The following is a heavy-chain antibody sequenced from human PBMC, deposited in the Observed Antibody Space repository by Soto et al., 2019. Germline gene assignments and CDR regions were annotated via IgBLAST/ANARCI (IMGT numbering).Heavy chain of an antibody. Sequence: LRETLSLTCAVSGGSISSSNWWSWVRQPPGKGLEWIGEIYHSGSTNYNPALKSRVTISVDKSKNQFSLKLSSVTAADTAVYYCARGFRGSYRHFDYWGQGTLVTVSS. V-gene: IGHV4-4*02. CDR2: IYHSGST. CDR3: ARGFRGSYRHFDY. CDR1: GGSISSSNW. J-gene: IGHJ4*02. D-gene: IGHD1-26*01.